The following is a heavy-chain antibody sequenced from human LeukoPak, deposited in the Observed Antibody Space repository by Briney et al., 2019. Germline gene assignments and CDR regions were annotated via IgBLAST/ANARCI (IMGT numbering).Heavy chain of an antibody. CDR2: IYTSGST. CDR1: GGSLSSGSYY. D-gene: IGHD1-26*01. J-gene: IGHJ6*03. V-gene: IGHV4-61*02. Sequence: SETLSLTCTVSGGSLSSGSYYWSWIRQPAGKGLEWIGRIYTSGSTNYNPSLKSRVTISVDTSKNQFSLKLSSVTAADTAVYYCARGRGSYYPPRYYYYMDVWGKGTTVTVS. CDR3: ARGRGSYYPPRYYYYMDV.